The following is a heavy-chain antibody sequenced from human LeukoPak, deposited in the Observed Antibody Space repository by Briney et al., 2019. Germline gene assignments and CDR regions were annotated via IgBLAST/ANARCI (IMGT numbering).Heavy chain of an antibody. CDR1: GDSISSDKW. CDR3: ARDLGKWPHVAFDI. Sequence: PSGTLSLTCAVSGDSISSDKWWSWVRQPPGKGLEYIGEFHERVSTNYNPSLKSRLTISVDKSKNQFSLKLYSVTAADTAVYYCARDLGKWPHVAFDIWGQGTLVTVSS. D-gene: IGHD5-24*01. V-gene: IGHV4-4*02. J-gene: IGHJ3*02. CDR2: FHERVST.